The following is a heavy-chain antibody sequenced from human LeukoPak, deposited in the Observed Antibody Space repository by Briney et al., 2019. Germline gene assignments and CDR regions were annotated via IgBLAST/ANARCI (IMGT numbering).Heavy chain of an antibody. CDR1: GGSISSYY. V-gene: IGHV4-4*09. CDR3: AREEDQNWFDP. CDR2: IYTSGST. Sequence: SETLSLTCTVSGGSISSYYWSWIRQPPGKGLEWIGYIYTSGSTNYNPSLKSRVTISVDTSKNQFSLKLSSVTAADTAVYYCAREEDQNWFDPWGQGTLGTVSS. J-gene: IGHJ5*02. D-gene: IGHD2-15*01.